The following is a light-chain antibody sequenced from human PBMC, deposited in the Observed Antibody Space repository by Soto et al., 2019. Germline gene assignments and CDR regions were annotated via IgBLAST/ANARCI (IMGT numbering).Light chain of an antibody. CDR3: QHYGRSLWT. V-gene: IGKV3-20*01. Sequence: EIVLTQSPGTLSLSPGERATLSCRASQSVRSTDLAWYQQKPGQAPRRLIYGASGRATGIPDRFSGSGSGTDFTLAITGLEPEDFAVYYCQHYGRSLWTFGQGTRVEI. J-gene: IGKJ1*01. CDR1: QSVRSTD. CDR2: GAS.